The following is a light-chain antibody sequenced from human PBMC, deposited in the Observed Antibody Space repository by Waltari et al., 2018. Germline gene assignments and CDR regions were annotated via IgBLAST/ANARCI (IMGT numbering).Light chain of an antibody. V-gene: IGLV6-57*03. Sequence: VFTQPHSVSGSPGQTVTISCPRSSGSIDSKYVLWYQQRPGSAPTTVIYKDNQRPSGVPDRFSGSIDSSSNSSSLTISGLKSEDEADYYCHSADGSYNVLFGGGTRLTVL. CDR3: HSADGSYNVL. J-gene: IGLJ2*01. CDR1: SGSIDSKY. CDR2: KDN.